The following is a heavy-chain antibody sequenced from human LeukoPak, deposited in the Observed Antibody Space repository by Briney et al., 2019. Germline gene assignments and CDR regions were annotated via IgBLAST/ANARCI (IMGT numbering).Heavy chain of an antibody. J-gene: IGHJ5*02. CDR1: GYTFTGYY. Sequence: GASVKVSCKASGYTFTGYYMHWVRQAPGQGLEWMRWINPNSGGTNYAQKFQGRVTMTRDTSISTAYMELSRLRSDDTAVYYCARESRRRALRSSSSQNPYNWFDPRGQGTLVTVSS. D-gene: IGHD6-13*01. V-gene: IGHV1-2*02. CDR3: ARESRRRALRSSSSQNPYNWFDP. CDR2: INPNSGGT.